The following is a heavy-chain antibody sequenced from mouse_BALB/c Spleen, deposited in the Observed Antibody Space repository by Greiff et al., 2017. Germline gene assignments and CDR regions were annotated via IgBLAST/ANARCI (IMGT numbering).Heavy chain of an antibody. V-gene: IGHV1S22*01. CDR3: TRLVGRGYFDV. J-gene: IGHJ1*01. CDR1: GYTFTSYW. Sequence: LQQPGAELVRPGASVKLSCKASGYTFTSYWMHWVKQRPGQGLEWIGNIYPGSGSTNYDEKFKSKATLTVDTSSSTAYMQLSSLTSEDSAVYYCTRLVGRGYFDVWGAGTTVTVSS. D-gene: IGHD2-10*02. CDR2: IYPGSGST.